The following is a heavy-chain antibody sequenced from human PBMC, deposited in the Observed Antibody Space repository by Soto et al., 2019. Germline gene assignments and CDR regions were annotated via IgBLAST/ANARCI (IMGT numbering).Heavy chain of an antibody. CDR1: GGSFSGYY. CDR3: ARSHYDFWSGYRDPYYYYYYGMDV. J-gene: IGHJ6*02. Sequence: SETLSLTCAVYGGSFSGYYWSWIRQPPGKGLEWIGSIYYSGSTYYNPSLKSRVTISVDTSKNQFSLKLSSVTAADTAVYYCARSHYDFWSGYRDPYYYYYYGMDVWGQGTTVTVSS. CDR2: IYYSGST. V-gene: IGHV4-34*01. D-gene: IGHD3-3*01.